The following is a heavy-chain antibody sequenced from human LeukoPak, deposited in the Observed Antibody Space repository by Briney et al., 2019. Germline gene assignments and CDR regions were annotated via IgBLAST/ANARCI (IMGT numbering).Heavy chain of an antibody. Sequence: ASVTVSCTASGYTFTGYYMHWVRQAPGQGLEWMGWINPNSGGTNYAQKFQGRVTMTRDTSISTAYMELSRLRSDDTAVYYCARKTSSGWYSYFDYWGQGTLVTVSS. CDR1: GYTFTGYY. D-gene: IGHD6-19*01. CDR2: INPNSGGT. V-gene: IGHV1-2*02. J-gene: IGHJ4*02. CDR3: ARKTSSGWYSYFDY.